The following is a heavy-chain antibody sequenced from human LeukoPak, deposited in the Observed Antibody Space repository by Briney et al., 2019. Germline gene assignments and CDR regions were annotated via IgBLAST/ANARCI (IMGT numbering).Heavy chain of an antibody. V-gene: IGHV3-30*04. CDR2: ISYDGSNK. D-gene: IGHD3-22*01. J-gene: IGHJ4*02. Sequence: PGGSLRLSCAASGFTFSSYAMHCVRQAPGKGLEWVAVISYDGSNKYYADSVKGRFTISTDNSKNTLYLQMNSLRAEDTAVYYCARDSGYCDNINCHHFDYWGQGTLVTVSS. CDR3: ARDSGYCDNINCHHFDY. CDR1: GFTFSSYA.